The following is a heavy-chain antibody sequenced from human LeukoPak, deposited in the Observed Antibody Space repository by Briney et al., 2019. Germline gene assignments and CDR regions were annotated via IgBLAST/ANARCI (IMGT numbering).Heavy chain of an antibody. CDR1: GYTVSSYG. V-gene: IGHV1-18*01. J-gene: IGHJ3*02. CDR3: ARKGTAQAFDI. D-gene: IGHD1-1*01. Sequence: ASVKVSCKASGYTVSSYGISWVRQAPGQGLEWMGWISAYNGDTDYAQKLQGRVTMTTDTSTSAAYMELRSLRSDDTAVYYCARKGTAQAFDIWGQGTMVTVSS. CDR2: ISAYNGDT.